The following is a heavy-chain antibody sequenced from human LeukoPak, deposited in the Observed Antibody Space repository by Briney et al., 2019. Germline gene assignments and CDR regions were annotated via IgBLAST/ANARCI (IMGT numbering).Heavy chain of an antibody. CDR3: ATGSWFGEFISFDP. CDR2: IILIFGTA. Sequence: GASVKVSCKATGGTFSSYAISWVRQAPGQGLEWMGGIILIFGTANYAQKFQGRVTITADESTSTAYMELSSLRSEDTAVYYCATGSWFGEFISFDPWCQGTLVTVSS. D-gene: IGHD3-10*01. J-gene: IGHJ5*02. CDR1: GGTFSSYA. V-gene: IGHV1-69*01.